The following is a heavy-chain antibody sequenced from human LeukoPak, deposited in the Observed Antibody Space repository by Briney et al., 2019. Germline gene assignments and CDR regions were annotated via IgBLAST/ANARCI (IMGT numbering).Heavy chain of an antibody. CDR3: AHNSHFDY. CDR1: GFSLSTSGVG. J-gene: IGHJ4*02. CDR2: IYWDDDK. Sequence: SGPTLVNPTQTPTLTCTFSGFSLSTSGVGVGWIRQPPGKALVWLALIYWDDDKRYSPSLKSRLTITKDTSKNQVVLTMTNMDPVDTATYYCAHNSHFDYWGQGTLVTVSS. V-gene: IGHV2-5*02. D-gene: IGHD5-18*01.